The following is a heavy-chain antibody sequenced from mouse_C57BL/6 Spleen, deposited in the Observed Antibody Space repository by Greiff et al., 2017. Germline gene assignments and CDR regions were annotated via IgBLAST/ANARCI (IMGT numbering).Heavy chain of an antibody. D-gene: IGHD1-1*01. J-gene: IGHJ1*03. CDR3: ARRRNYYGSSPYWDFDV. V-gene: IGHV1-69*01. CDR2: IDPSDSYT. Sequence: QVQLQQPGAELVMPGASVKLSCKASGYTFTSYWMHWVKQRPGQGLEWIGEIDPSDSYTNYNQTFKGKSTLTVDKSSSTAYMQLSSLTAEDSAVYYCARRRNYYGSSPYWDFDVWGTGTTVTVSS. CDR1: GYTFTSYW.